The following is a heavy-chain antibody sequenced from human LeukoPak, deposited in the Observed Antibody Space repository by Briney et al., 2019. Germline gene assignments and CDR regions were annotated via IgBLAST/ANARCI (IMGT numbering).Heavy chain of an antibody. Sequence: SETLSLTCTVSGGSISSSSYYWGWIRQPPGKGLEWIGSVYHSGSTYYNPSLKSRVTISVDTSKNQFSLKLSSVTAADTAVYYCARDGELHPFDYWGQGTLVTVSS. CDR2: VYHSGST. CDR1: GGSISSSSYY. J-gene: IGHJ4*02. V-gene: IGHV4-39*07. D-gene: IGHD1-7*01. CDR3: ARDGELHPFDY.